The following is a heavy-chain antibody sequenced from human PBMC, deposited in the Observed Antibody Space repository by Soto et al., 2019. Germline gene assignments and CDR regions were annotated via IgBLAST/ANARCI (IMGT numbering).Heavy chain of an antibody. CDR2: INAGNGNT. V-gene: IGHV1-3*01. D-gene: IGHD6-19*01. CDR1: GYTFTSYA. J-gene: IGHJ4*02. CDR3: ARVVGIAVDDY. Sequence: QVQLVQSGAEVKKPGASVKVSCKASGYTFTSYAMNWVRQAPGQRLEWMGWINAGNGNTKYSQKFQGRVTITRDTTAITAYMAVSSLRSEDTAGYYCARVVGIAVDDYWAQGTLVTVSS.